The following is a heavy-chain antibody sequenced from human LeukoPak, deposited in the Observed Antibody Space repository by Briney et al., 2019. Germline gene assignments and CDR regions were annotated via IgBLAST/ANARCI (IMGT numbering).Heavy chain of an antibody. CDR2: MNPNSGNT. J-gene: IGHJ6*02. CDR3: ARGRRMVRGVRNYYYYGMDV. D-gene: IGHD3-10*01. Sequence: ASVKVSCTASGYTFTSYDINWVRQATGQGLEWMGWMNPNSGNTGYAQKFQGRVTMTRNTSISTAYMELSSLRSEDTAVYYCARGRRMVRGVRNYYYYGMDVWGQGTTVAVSS. V-gene: IGHV1-8*01. CDR1: GYTFTSYD.